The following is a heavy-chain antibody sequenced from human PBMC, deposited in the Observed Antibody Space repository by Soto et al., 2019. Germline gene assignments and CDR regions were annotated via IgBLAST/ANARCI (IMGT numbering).Heavy chain of an antibody. CDR2: IYTSGST. Sequence: PSETLSLTCTVSGGSISSYYWSWIRQPAGKGLEWIGRIYTSGSTNYNPSLKSRVTMSVDTSKNQFSLKLSSVTAADTAVYYCAREMRMNQGLLWFGETYYYYYGMDVWGQGTTVTVSS. CDR1: GGSISSYY. J-gene: IGHJ6*02. D-gene: IGHD3-10*01. V-gene: IGHV4-4*07. CDR3: AREMRMNQGLLWFGETYYYYYGMDV.